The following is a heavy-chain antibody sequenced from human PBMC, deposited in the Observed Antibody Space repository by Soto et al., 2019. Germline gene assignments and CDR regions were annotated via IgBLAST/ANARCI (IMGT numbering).Heavy chain of an antibody. D-gene: IGHD3-22*01. CDR1: GYSSSSGDY. CDR2: FYHGGST. Sequence: PSETLSLTCAVFGYSSSSGDYWGWLRQPPGKGLEWIGSFYHGGSTYYNPSLNSRVTLSIDMTNNHVSLILNSVTAADTAVYYCARVGPWVPYYYDSSPYTFENWFDPWGQGTLVTVSS. CDR3: ARVGPWVPYYYDSSPYTFENWFDP. V-gene: IGHV4-38-2*01. J-gene: IGHJ5*02.